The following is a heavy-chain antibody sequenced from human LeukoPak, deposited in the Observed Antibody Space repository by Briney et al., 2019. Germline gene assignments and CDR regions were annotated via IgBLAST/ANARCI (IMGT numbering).Heavy chain of an antibody. V-gene: IGHV3-23*01. CDR2: ISDSGGST. Sequence: GGSLRLSCAASGFTFSSYAMSWVRQAPGKGLEWVSGISDSGGSTYYADSVRGRFTISRDNSKDTLYLQINSLRAEDTAVYYCAKQASGWSGDYLDYWGQGTLVTVSS. J-gene: IGHJ4*02. CDR3: AKQASGWSGDYLDY. CDR1: GFTFSSYA. D-gene: IGHD6-19*01.